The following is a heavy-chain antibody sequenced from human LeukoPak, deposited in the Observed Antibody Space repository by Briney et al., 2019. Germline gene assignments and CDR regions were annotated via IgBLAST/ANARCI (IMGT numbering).Heavy chain of an antibody. J-gene: IGHJ4*02. D-gene: IGHD3-10*01. Sequence: GGSLRLSRAASGFTFSTYWMHWVRQAPGKGLVWVSHINPAGSTAFYADSVKGRFTISRDNAKNTVYLQMSSLGAEDTAVYYCGRGMIGAYGSDYWGQGTLVTVSS. CDR3: GRGMIGAYGSDY. V-gene: IGHV3-74*01. CDR2: INPAGSTA. CDR1: GFTFSTYW.